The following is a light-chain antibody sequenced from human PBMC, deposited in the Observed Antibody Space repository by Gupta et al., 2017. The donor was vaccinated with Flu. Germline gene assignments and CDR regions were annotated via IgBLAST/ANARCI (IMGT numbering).Light chain of an antibody. CDR3: TSYTSIGTLV. J-gene: IGLJ2*01. CDR1: SSDVGTYNY. V-gene: IGLV2-14*04. CDR2: DVS. Sequence: SITITCTGTSSDVGTYNYVSWYQQPPGKAPKLMNYDVSNRPSGVSNRFAGSKSGKKAFMTISGLQAEDDAYYYYTSYTSIGTLVFGGGTKLTVL.